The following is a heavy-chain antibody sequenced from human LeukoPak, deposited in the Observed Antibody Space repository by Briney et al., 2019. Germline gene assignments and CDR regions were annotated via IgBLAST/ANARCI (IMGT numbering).Heavy chain of an antibody. V-gene: IGHV4-39*07. CDR1: GGSISSSSYY. CDR2: IYYSGSA. D-gene: IGHD6-19*01. J-gene: IGHJ5*02. Sequence: PSETLSLTCTVSGGSISSSSYYWGWIRQPPGKGLEWIGSIYYSGSAYYSPSLKSRVTISVDTSKNQFSLKLSSVTAADTAVYYCAREGSYRSGPLSPWGQGTLVTVSS. CDR3: AREGSYRSGPLSP.